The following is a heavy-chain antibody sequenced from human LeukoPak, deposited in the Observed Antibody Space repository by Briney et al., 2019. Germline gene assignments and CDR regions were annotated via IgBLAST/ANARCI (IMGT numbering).Heavy chain of an antibody. CDR3: AGRYDILTGDSY. CDR1: GFTFSSYA. D-gene: IGHD3-9*01. V-gene: IGHV3-23*01. Sequence: GGSLRLSCVGSGFTFSSYAMTWVRQAPGKGLEWVSAISGSGGSTYYADSVKGRFTISRDNSKNTLYLQMNSLRAEDTAVYYCAGRYDILTGDSYWGQGTLVTVSS. CDR2: ISGSGGST. J-gene: IGHJ4*02.